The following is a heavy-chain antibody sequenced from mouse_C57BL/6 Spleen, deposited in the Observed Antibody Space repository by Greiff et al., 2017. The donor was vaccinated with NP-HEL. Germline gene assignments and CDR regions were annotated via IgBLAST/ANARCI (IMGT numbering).Heavy chain of an antibody. CDR3: ARRVYDGYSPGYFDY. CDR2: ISNGGGST. Sequence: EVKLVESGGGLVQPGGSLKLSCAASGFTFSDYYMYWVRQTPEKRLEWVAYISNGGGSTYYPDTVKGRFTISRDNAKNTLYLQMSRLKSEDTAMYYCARRVYDGYSPGYFDYWGQGTTLTVSS. CDR1: GFTFSDYY. D-gene: IGHD2-3*01. J-gene: IGHJ2*01. V-gene: IGHV5-12*01.